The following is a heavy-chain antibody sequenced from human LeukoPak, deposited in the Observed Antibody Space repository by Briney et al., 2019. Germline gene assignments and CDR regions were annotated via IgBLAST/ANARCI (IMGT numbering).Heavy chain of an antibody. D-gene: IGHD3-3*01. CDR3: ARDSYDFWSGYPYSYYYYYGMDV. Sequence: NPGGSLRLSCAASGFTFSSYSMNWVRQAPGKGLEWVSSISSSSSYIYYADSVKGRFTISRDNAKNSLYLQMNSLRAEDTAVYYCARDSYDFWSGYPYSYYYYYGMDVWGQGTTVTVSS. V-gene: IGHV3-21*01. CDR1: GFTFSSYS. CDR2: ISSSSSYI. J-gene: IGHJ6*02.